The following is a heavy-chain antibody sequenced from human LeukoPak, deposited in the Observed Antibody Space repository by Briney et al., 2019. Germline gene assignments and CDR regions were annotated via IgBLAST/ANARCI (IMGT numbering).Heavy chain of an antibody. CDR2: INNNGADT. V-gene: IGHV3-23*01. J-gene: IGHJ6*03. CDR1: GFTFSSYS. CDR3: AKGFRTGVGPYVGYHYYMDV. D-gene: IGHD1-26*01. Sequence: TGGSLRLSCAASGFTFSSYSMNWVRQAPGKGLKWVSTINNNGADTYYADSVKGRFTISRDNSYNTVSLQMNSLRDEDTGVYYCAKGFRTGVGPYVGYHYYMDVWGKGATVTVSS.